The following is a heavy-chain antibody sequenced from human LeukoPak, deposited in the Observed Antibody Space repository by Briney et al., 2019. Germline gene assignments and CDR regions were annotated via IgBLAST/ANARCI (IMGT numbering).Heavy chain of an antibody. J-gene: IGHJ4*02. CDR3: AKDVNRELFGYFDY. Sequence: GGSLRLSCAASGFTFSSYAMSWVRQAPGQGLECVLVISGSGGTTYYADSVKGRFHISRDNSKNTLYLQMNSLRAEDTALYYCAKDVNRELFGYFDYWGQGTLVTVSS. CDR2: ISGSGGTT. CDR1: GFTFSSYA. V-gene: IGHV3-23*01. D-gene: IGHD3-10*01.